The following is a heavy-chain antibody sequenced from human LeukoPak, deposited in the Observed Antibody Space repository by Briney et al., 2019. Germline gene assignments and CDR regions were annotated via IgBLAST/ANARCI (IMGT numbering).Heavy chain of an antibody. J-gene: IGHJ6*02. Sequence: GGSLRLSCAASGFTFSSYEMNWVRQAPGKGLEWVSYISSSGSTIYYADSVKGRFTISRDNAKNSLYLQMNSLRAEDTAVYYCARVLSVQDYYYYYGMDVWGQGTTVTVSS. D-gene: IGHD6-6*01. V-gene: IGHV3-48*03. CDR1: GFTFSSYE. CDR2: ISSSGSTI. CDR3: ARVLSVQDYYYYYGMDV.